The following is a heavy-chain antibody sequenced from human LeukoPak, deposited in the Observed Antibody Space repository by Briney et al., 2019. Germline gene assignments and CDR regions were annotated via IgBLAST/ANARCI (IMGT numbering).Heavy chain of an antibody. D-gene: IGHD2-2*01. V-gene: IGHV3-30-3*01. CDR3: AREYCSSTSCYYYYGMDV. CDR2: ISYDGSNK. CDR1: GFTFSSYA. Sequence: GGSLRLSCAASGFTFSSYAMHRVRQAPGKGLEWVAVISYDGSNKYYADSVKGRFTISRDNSKNTLYLQMNSLRAEDTAVYYCAREYCSSTSCYYYYGMDVWGQGTTVTVSS. J-gene: IGHJ6*02.